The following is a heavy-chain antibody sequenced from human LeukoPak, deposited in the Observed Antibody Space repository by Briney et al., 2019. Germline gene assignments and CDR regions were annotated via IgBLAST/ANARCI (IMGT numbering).Heavy chain of an antibody. Sequence: ASVKVSCKASGGTFSSYTISWVRQAPGQGLEWMGGIIPIFGTANYAQKFQGRVTITTDESTSTAYMELSSLRSEDTAVYYCARHVAYQLSRDHDYYYYMDVWGKGTTVTVSS. J-gene: IGHJ6*03. CDR3: ARHVAYQLSRDHDYYYYMDV. CDR2: IIPIFGTA. D-gene: IGHD2-2*01. CDR1: GGTFSSYT. V-gene: IGHV1-69*05.